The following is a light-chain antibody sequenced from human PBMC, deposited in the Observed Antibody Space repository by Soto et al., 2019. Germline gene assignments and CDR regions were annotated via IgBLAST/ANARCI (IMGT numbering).Light chain of an antibody. V-gene: IGLV2-23*02. CDR2: EVS. CDR3: CSYAGSNYV. CDR1: SSDVGSYSL. Sequence: QSVLTQPASASGSPGQSITISCTGTSSDVGSYSLVSWYQQHPGKAPKLMIYEVSKPPSGVSHRFSGFKSGNTASLTISGRQADYEADYYCCSYAGSNYVFGTGTQVTVL. J-gene: IGLJ1*01.